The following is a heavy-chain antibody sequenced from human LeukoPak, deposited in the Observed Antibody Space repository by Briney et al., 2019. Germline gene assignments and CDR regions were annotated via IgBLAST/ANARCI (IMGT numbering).Heavy chain of an antibody. CDR1: GFTFSSSW. J-gene: IGHJ4*02. V-gene: IGHV3-74*01. Sequence: GGSLRLSCAASGFTFSSSWMHWDRQAPGKGPVWVSRINSDGSNTVYADSVKGRFSISRDNAKNTVYLQMSSLRVEDTGVYYCTTAGGSGWYEVDYWGQGTLVTVSS. D-gene: IGHD6-19*01. CDR3: TTAGGSGWYEVDY. CDR2: INSDGSNT.